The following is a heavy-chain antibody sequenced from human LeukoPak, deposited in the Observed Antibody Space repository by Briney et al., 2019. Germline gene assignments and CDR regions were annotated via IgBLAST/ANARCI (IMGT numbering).Heavy chain of an antibody. J-gene: IGHJ4*02. V-gene: IGHV3-30*04. CDR2: IGYDGVDK. CDR1: GFTFSSYP. Sequence: GGSLRLSCTASGFTFSSYPMHWVRQAPGKGLEWVAVIGYDGVDKFYTDSVKGRFTISRDDSKSTLYLQMDSLRVEDTAVYYCARECLRGAPDYLDLWGQGTLVTVSS. D-gene: IGHD3-10*01. CDR3: ARECLRGAPDYLDL.